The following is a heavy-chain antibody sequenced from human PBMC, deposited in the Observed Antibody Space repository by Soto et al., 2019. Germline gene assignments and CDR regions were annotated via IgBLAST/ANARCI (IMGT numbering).Heavy chain of an antibody. CDR3: ARHSDCSGGSCYSEYFAVGNWFDP. Sequence: SETLSLTCAVYGGSFSGYYWSWIRQPPGKGLEWIGSIYYSGSTYSNPSLKSRVTIFVDTSKNQFSLRLSSVTAADTAVYYCARHSDCSGGSCYSEYFAVGNWFDPWGQGTLVTVSS. CDR2: IYYSGST. D-gene: IGHD2-15*01. CDR1: GGSFSGYY. J-gene: IGHJ5*02. V-gene: IGHV4-34*01.